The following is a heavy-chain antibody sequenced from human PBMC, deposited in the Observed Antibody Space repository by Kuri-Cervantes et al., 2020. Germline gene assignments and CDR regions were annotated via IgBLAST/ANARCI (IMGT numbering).Heavy chain of an antibody. CDR3: ARELQDYYYYGMDV. CDR2: IWYDGSNK. J-gene: IGHJ6*02. Sequence: GGSLRLSCAASGFTFSSYGMHWVRQAPGKGLEWVAVIWYDGSNKYYADSVKGRFTISRDNSKNTLYLQTNSLRAEDTAVYYCARELQDYYYYGMDVWGQGTTVTVSS. V-gene: IGHV3-33*01. D-gene: IGHD3-10*01. CDR1: GFTFSSYG.